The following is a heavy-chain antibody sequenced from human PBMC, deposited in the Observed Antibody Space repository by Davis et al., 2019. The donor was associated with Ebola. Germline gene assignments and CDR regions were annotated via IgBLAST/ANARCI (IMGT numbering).Heavy chain of an antibody. Sequence: GESLKISCEASEINFGDYVMHWVRQAPGKGLEYISGISSNGDITYYANSVRGRFTISRDNSKNTLYLQMGSLRPEDMAVYYCARGSGRSIYYYYGMDVWGQGTTVTVSS. D-gene: IGHD2-21*01. CDR2: ISSNGDIT. J-gene: IGHJ6*02. CDR1: EINFGDYV. CDR3: ARGSGRSIYYYYGMDV. V-gene: IGHV3-64*01.